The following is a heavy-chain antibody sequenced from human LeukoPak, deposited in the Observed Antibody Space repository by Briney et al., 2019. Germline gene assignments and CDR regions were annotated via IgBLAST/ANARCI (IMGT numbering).Heavy chain of an antibody. J-gene: IGHJ6*02. CDR2: INPSGGST. D-gene: IGHD2-2*01. V-gene: IGHV1-46*01. CDR3: ARDLIVVVPGYYYGMDV. Sequence: GASMKVSCKASGYTFTSYYMHWVRQAPGQGLEWMGIINPSGGSTSYAQKFQGRVTMTRDTSTSTVYMELSSLRSEDTAVYYCARDLIVVVPGYYYGMDVWGQGTTVTVSS. CDR1: GYTFTSYY.